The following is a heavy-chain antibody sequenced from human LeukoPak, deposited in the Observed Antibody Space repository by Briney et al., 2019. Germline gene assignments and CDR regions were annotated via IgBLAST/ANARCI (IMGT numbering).Heavy chain of an antibody. CDR3: ARADKQGRIAAAGINWFDP. Sequence: SETLSLTCTVSGYSISSGYYWGWIRQPPGKGLEWIGSIYHSGSTYYNPSLKSRVTISVDTSKNQFSLKLSSVTAADTAVYYCARADKQGRIAAAGINWFDPWGQGTLVTVSS. CDR1: GYSISSGYY. J-gene: IGHJ5*02. CDR2: IYHSGST. D-gene: IGHD6-13*01. V-gene: IGHV4-38-2*02.